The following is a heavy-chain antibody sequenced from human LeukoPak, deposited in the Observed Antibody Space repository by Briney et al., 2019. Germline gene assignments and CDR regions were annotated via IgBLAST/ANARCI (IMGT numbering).Heavy chain of an antibody. CDR3: AKGFWQQLVRGYFDY. CDR2: ISGSGGST. J-gene: IGHJ4*02. Sequence: PGGSLRLSCAASGFTFSSYAMSWVHQAPGKGLEWVSAISGSGGSTYYADSVKGRFTISRDNSKNTLYLQMNSLRAEDTAVYYCAKGFWQQLVRGYFDYWGQGTLVTVSS. V-gene: IGHV3-23*01. D-gene: IGHD6-13*01. CDR1: GFTFSSYA.